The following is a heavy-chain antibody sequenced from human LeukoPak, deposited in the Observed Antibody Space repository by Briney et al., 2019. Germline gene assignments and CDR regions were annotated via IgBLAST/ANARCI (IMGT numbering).Heavy chain of an antibody. V-gene: IGHV4-34*01. CDR3: ARGRRFHSSWYGGNNWFDP. Sequence: SETLSLTCAVYGGSFSGYYWSWIRQPPGKGLEWIGEINHSGSTNYNPSLKSRVTISVDTSKNQFSLKLSSVTAADTAVYCCARGRRFHSSWYGGNNWFDPWGQGTLVTVSS. J-gene: IGHJ5*02. D-gene: IGHD6-13*01. CDR1: GGSFSGYY. CDR2: INHSGST.